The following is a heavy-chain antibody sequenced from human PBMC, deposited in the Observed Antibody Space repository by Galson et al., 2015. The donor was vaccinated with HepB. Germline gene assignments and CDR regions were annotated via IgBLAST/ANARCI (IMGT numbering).Heavy chain of an antibody. D-gene: IGHD6-13*01. V-gene: IGHV3-33*01. J-gene: IGHJ4*02. CDR3: ARTGYSTKWYGALDS. CDR2: IAHDASNQ. Sequence: SLRLSCAASGFGFRGFAMHWVRQAPGKGLEWVAFIAHDASNQYYADSVKGRFTISRDNSKNMLYLQMDSLRAEDTAVYHCARTGYSTKWYGALDSWGRGTLVTATS. CDR1: GFGFRGFA.